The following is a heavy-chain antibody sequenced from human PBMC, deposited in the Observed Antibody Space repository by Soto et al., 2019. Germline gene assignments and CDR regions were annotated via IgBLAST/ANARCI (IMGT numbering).Heavy chain of an antibody. CDR3: AKELSYYYGSGSYYKVLYYFDY. J-gene: IGHJ4*02. D-gene: IGHD3-10*01. CDR2: IKQDGSEE. CDR1: GFTFRSFW. V-gene: IGHV3-7*03. Sequence: GGSLRLSCAASGFTFRSFWMSWVRQAPGKGLEWLANIKQDGSEEYYVDSVRGRFTISRDNSKNTLYLQMNSLRAEDTAVYYCAKELSYYYGSGSYYKVLYYFDYWGQGTLVTVSS.